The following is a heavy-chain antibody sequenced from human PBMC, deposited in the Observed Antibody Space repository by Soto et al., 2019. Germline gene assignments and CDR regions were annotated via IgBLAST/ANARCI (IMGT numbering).Heavy chain of an antibody. CDR1: GFTFSSYS. D-gene: IGHD3-22*01. Sequence: GGSLRLSCAASGFTFSSYSMNWVRQAPGKGLEWVSYISSSSSTIYYADSVKGRFTISRDNAKNSLYLQMNSLRDEDTAVYYCARVTWYYYDSSGPTDGNWFDPWGQGTLVTVSS. V-gene: IGHV3-48*02. J-gene: IGHJ5*02. CDR2: ISSSSSTI. CDR3: ARVTWYYYDSSGPTDGNWFDP.